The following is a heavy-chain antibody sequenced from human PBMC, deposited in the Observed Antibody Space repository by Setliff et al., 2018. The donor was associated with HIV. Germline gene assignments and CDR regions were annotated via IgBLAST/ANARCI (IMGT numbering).Heavy chain of an antibody. CDR1: GYSFGDSS. J-gene: IGHJ3*01. CDR3: ARHRVDTSMLVVKIPGAFDL. D-gene: IGHD3-22*01. V-gene: IGHV5-51*01. CDR2: IFPADSDT. Sequence: GESLKISCRGLGYSFGDSSIGGVRQQPGKGLEWMGIIFPADSDTRVSPSFQGHFSISADRSTYAAFLQWTSLKASETGMYFCARHRVDTSMLVVKIPGAFDLWGQGTLVTVSS.